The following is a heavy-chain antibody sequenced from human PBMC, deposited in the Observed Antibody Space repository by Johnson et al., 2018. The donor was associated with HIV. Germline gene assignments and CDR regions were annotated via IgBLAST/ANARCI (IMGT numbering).Heavy chain of an antibody. V-gene: IGHV3-15*05. Sequence: EVQLLESGGGVVQPGRSLRLSCAASGFTFSNAWMNWVHQAPGKGLEWVGRIKSNTDGGTTDYAAPVTGRFTISRDNAKNTLYLQMNRLRAEDTAVYYCALSGGAAAYDAFDIWGQGTMVTVSS. D-gene: IGHD6-13*01. J-gene: IGHJ3*02. CDR1: GFTFSNAW. CDR3: ALSGGAAAYDAFDI. CDR2: IKSNTDGGTT.